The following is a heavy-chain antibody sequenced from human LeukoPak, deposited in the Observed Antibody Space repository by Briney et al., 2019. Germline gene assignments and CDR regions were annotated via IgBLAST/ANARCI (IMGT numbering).Heavy chain of an antibody. CDR1: GYTFTGYY. CDR3: ARANGGNNQIDY. D-gene: IGHD4-23*01. CDR2: INPNGGGT. Sequence: ASVKGSCKASGYTFTGYYMHWVRQAPGEGLEWLGWINPNGGGTNYAQKFQGWVTMTRETSISTAYLELSRLRSDATAEYYCARANGGNNQIDYWGQGTLVTVSS. V-gene: IGHV1-2*04. J-gene: IGHJ4*02.